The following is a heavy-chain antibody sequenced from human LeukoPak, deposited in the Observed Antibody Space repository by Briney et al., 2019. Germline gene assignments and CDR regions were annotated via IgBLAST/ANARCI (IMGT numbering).Heavy chain of an antibody. V-gene: IGHV4-39*01. CDR3: ARLTDLHSSSRRPYYFDY. D-gene: IGHD6-13*01. Sequence: SETLSLTCTVSGGSISSSSYYWGWIRQPPGKGLEWIGSIYYSGSTYYNPSLKSRVTISVDTSKNQFSLKLSSVTAADTAVYYCARLTDLHSSSRRPYYFDYWGQGTLVTVSS. CDR1: GGSISSSSYY. J-gene: IGHJ4*02. CDR2: IYYSGST.